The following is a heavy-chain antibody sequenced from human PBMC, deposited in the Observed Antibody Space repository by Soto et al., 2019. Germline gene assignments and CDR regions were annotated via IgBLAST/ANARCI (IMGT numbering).Heavy chain of an antibody. CDR3: AKDLGYSQGYCSGGSCHSDLHY. CDR1: GFTFSNYA. D-gene: IGHD2-15*01. Sequence: GGSLRLSCAASGFTFSNYAMSWVRQAPGTGLAWVSAISGSGGSTYYAEPVKVRLTISRDNSKNTLYLQMNSLRADDTAVYYCAKDLGYSQGYCSGGSCHSDLHYWAQGTLVTVSS. V-gene: IGHV3-23*01. CDR2: ISGSGGST. J-gene: IGHJ4*02.